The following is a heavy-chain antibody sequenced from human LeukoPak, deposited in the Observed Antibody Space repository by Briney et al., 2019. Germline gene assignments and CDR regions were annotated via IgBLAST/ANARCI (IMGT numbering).Heavy chain of an antibody. V-gene: IGHV3-23*01. CDR2: ISGTGGST. CDR3: ARATTVTVFDY. J-gene: IGHJ4*02. D-gene: IGHD4-17*01. CDR1: GFTFSNYA. Sequence: GGSLGLSCAASGFTFSNYAMNWVRQAPGKGLEWVSLISGTGGSTYYADSVKGRFTISRDNSKNTLYVQMNNLRADDTAVYYCARATTVTVFDYWGQGTLVTVSS.